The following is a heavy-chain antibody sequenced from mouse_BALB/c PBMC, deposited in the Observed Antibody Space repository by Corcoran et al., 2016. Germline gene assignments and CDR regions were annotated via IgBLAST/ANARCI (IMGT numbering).Heavy chain of an antibody. J-gene: IGHJ3*01. CDR3: ARAGNYGGFAY. V-gene: IGHV1-39*01. CDR1: GYSFTDYI. CDR2: INPYYGST. D-gene: IGHD2-1*01. Sequence: EIQLQQTGPELVKPGASVKISCKASGYSFTDYIMLWVKQSHGKSLEWIGNINPYYGSTSYNLKFKGKATLTVDKSSSTAYMQLNSLTSEDSAVYYCARAGNYGGFAYWGQGTLVTVSA.